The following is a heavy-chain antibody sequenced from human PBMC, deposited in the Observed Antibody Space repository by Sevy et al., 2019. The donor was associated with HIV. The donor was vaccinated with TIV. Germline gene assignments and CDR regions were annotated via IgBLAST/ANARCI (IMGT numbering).Heavy chain of an antibody. CDR2: IYSGGNT. J-gene: IGHJ3*02. D-gene: IGHD3-22*01. CDR1: GFTVSSNY. CDR3: ARVSVYYYDSSGYYTTGNAFDI. V-gene: IGHV3-53*01. Sequence: GGSLRLSCAASGFTVSSNYMSWVRQAPGKGLEWVSVIYSGGNTNYADSVKGRFTISRDNSKNKLFLQMNSLRAEDTAFYYGARVSVYYYDSSGYYTTGNAFDIWGQGTMVTVSS.